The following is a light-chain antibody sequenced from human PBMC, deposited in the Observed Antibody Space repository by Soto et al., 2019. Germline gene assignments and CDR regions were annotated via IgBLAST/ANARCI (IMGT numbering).Light chain of an antibody. CDR2: EVS. CDR3: KSYAGSNTWV. Sequence: QSALTQPASVSGSPGQSITISCTGTSSDVGGYNYVSWYQQHPGKAPKLMIYEVSNRPSGVPDRFSGSKSDNTASLTVSGLRAEDEADYYCKSYAGSNTWVFGGGTKLPVL. J-gene: IGLJ3*02. CDR1: SSDVGGYNY. V-gene: IGLV2-8*01.